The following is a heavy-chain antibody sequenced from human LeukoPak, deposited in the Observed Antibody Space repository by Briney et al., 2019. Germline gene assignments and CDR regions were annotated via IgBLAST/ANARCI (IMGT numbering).Heavy chain of an antibody. J-gene: IGHJ4*02. D-gene: IGHD2-2*01. Sequence: GGSLRLSCAASGFTFSNAWMSWVRQAPGKGLEWVGRIKSKTDGGTTDYAAPVKGRFTISRDDSKNTLYLQMNSLKTEDTAVYYCTTDLRRYCSSTSCYVPDFDYWGQGTLATVSS. CDR3: TTDLRRYCSSTSCYVPDFDY. CDR1: GFTFSNAW. CDR2: IKSKTDGGTT. V-gene: IGHV3-15*01.